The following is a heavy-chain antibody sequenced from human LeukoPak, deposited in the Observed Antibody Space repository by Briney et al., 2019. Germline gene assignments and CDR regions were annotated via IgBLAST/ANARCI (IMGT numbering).Heavy chain of an antibody. Sequence: SESLSLTCTVSGGSISTYYWSWIRQPAGKGLEWIGRMYTSGTTKYNPSLKSRVTMSVDTSNNQFSLKVSSVTAADTAVYNCARDQGSYYGVDVWGQGTTVTVSS. J-gene: IGHJ6*02. CDR2: MYTSGTT. CDR1: GGSISTYY. V-gene: IGHV4-4*07. CDR3: ARDQGSYYGVDV.